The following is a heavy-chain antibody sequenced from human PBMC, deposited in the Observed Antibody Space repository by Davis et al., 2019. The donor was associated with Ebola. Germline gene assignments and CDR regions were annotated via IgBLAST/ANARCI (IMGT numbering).Heavy chain of an antibody. J-gene: IGHJ5*02. V-gene: IGHV3-11*06. CDR2: ISSSSSYT. D-gene: IGHD2-2*01. CDR1: GFTFSDYY. CDR3: ARDDIVVVPAASYNWFDP. Sequence: GESLKISCAASGFTFSDYYMSWIRQAPGKGLEWVSYISSSSSYTNYADSVKGRFTISRDNAKNSLYLQMNSLRDEDTAVYYCARDDIVVVPAASYNWFDPWGQGTLVTVSS.